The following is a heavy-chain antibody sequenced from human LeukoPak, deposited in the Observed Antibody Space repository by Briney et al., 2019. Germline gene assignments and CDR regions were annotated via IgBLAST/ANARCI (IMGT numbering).Heavy chain of an antibody. CDR1: GGSFSGYY. CDR2: INHSGST. D-gene: IGHD5-24*01. Sequence: SETLSLTCAVYGGSFSGYYWSWIRQPPGKGLEWIGEINHSGSTNYNPSLKSRVTISVDTSKDQFSLKLSLVTAADTAAYYCARHGLDGYNSESNWFDPWGQGTLVTVSS. V-gene: IGHV4-34*01. J-gene: IGHJ5*02. CDR3: ARHGLDGYNSESNWFDP.